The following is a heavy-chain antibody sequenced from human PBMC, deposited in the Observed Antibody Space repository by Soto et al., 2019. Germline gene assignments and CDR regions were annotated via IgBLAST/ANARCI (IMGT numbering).Heavy chain of an antibody. V-gene: IGHV3-30-3*01. CDR1: GFTFSSYA. CDR3: ARGSSGWPDEFDY. J-gene: IGHJ4*02. D-gene: IGHD6-19*01. CDR2: ISYDGSNK. Sequence: GGSLRLSCAASGFTFSSYAMHWVRQAPGKGLEWVAVISYDGSNKYYADSVKGRFTISRDNSKNTLYLQMNSLRAEDTAVYYCARGSSGWPDEFDYWGQGTLVTVSS.